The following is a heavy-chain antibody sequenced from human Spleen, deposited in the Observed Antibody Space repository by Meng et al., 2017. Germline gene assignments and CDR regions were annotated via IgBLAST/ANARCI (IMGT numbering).Heavy chain of an antibody. D-gene: IGHD6-19*01. V-gene: IGHV4-39*01. Sequence: QPQLQESGPGLVKPSEALSLTCSVSGGSISTSGYYWGWIRQPPGKGLEWIGSIGHSGITYYTPSLKSRVTVSIDTSKSQFSLKLTSVTAADTAVYYCVRSSGWVRTGFDPWGQGTLVTVYS. J-gene: IGHJ5*02. CDR3: VRSSGWVRTGFDP. CDR2: IGHSGIT. CDR1: GGSISTSGYY.